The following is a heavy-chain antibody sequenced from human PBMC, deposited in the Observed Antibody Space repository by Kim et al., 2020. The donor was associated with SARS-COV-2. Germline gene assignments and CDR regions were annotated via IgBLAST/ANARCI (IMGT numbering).Heavy chain of an antibody. CDR3: ARQYWGGSDAFDI. J-gene: IGHJ3*02. V-gene: IGHV1-18*01. D-gene: IGHD7-27*01. Sequence: YAQKLQGRVTMTTDTSTSTAYMELRSLRSDDTVVYYCARQYWGGSDAFDIWGQGTMVTVSS.